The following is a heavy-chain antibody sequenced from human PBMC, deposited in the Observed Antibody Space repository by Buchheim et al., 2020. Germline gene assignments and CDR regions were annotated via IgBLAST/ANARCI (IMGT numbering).Heavy chain of an antibody. D-gene: IGHD5-18*01. Sequence: QVQLVQSGAEVKKPGASVKVSCKASGYTFTSYYMHWVRQAPGQGLEWMGIINPSGGSTSYAQKFQGRVTMTRDTPKSTVYMELSSLRSEDTAVYYCARDLWAAMVSHGMDVLGQGTT. CDR3: ARDLWAAMVSHGMDV. V-gene: IGHV1-46*01. CDR2: INPSGGST. CDR1: GYTFTSYY. J-gene: IGHJ6*02.